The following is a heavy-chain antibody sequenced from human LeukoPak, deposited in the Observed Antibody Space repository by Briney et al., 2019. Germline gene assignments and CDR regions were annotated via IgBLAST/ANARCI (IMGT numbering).Heavy chain of an antibody. CDR3: ASPGSGWYYYFDY. D-gene: IGHD6-19*01. CDR2: IYYSGST. CDR1: GGSISSSSYY. J-gene: IGHJ4*02. Sequence: SETLSLTCTVSGGSISSSSYYWGWIRQPPGKGLEWIGSIYYSGSTYYNPSLKSRVTISVDTSKNQFSLKLSSVTAADTAVYYCASPGSGWYYYFDYWGQGTLVTVSS. V-gene: IGHV4-39*01.